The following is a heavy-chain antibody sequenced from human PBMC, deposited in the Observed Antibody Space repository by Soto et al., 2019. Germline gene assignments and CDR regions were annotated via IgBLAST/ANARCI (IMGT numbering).Heavy chain of an antibody. CDR3: AHSRCGGDCLQSYSSHYYYGMDV. CDR1: GFSLSTGGVG. J-gene: IGHJ6*02. CDR2: IYWDNDK. D-gene: IGHD2-21*02. V-gene: IGHV2-5*02. Sequence: QITLKESGPTLVKPTQTLTLTCTFSGFSLSTGGVGVGWIRQPPGEALEWLALIYWDNDKRYSPSLQSRLTITKDASKNQVVHTMTNMDPVDTATYYCAHSRCGGDCLQSYSSHYYYGMDVWGQGTTVTVSS.